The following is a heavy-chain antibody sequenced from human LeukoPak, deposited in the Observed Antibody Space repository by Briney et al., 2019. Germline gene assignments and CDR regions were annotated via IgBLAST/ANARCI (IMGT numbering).Heavy chain of an antibody. V-gene: IGHV3-73*01. CDR1: GFTFSGSA. CDR3: TRSYDSSGYYANYIDY. J-gene: IGHJ4*02. CDR2: IRSKANSYAT. D-gene: IGHD3-22*01. Sequence: GGSLRLSCAASGFTFSGSAMHWVRQASGKGLEWVGRIRSKANSYATAYAASVKGRFTISRDDSKNTAYLQMNSLKTEDTAVYYCTRSYDSSGYYANYIDYWGQGTLVTVSP.